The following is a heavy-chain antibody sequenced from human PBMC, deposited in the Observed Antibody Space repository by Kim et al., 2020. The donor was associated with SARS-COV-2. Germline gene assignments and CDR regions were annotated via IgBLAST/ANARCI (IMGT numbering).Heavy chain of an antibody. CDR3: ARDTGHITIFGAARGPYGMVV. Sequence: SETLSLTCAVSGGSISSSNWWSWVRQPPGKGLEWIGEIYHSGSTNYNPSLKSRVTISVDKSKNQFSLKLSSVTAADTPVYYCARDTGHITIFGAARGPYGMVVWGQGTTVTVSS. CDR1: GGSISSSNW. D-gene: IGHD3-3*01. J-gene: IGHJ6*02. CDR2: IYHSGST. V-gene: IGHV4-4*02.